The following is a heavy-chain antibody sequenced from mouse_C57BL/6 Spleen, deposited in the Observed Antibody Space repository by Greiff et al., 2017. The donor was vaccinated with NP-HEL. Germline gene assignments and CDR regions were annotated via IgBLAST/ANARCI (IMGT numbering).Heavy chain of an antibody. CDR2: IDPEPGGT. J-gene: IGHJ4*01. V-gene: IGHV1-15*01. Sequence: VQLQQSGAELVRPGASVTLSCKASGYTFTDYEMHWVKQTPVPGLEWIGAIDPEPGGTAYNQKFKGKAILTADKSSSTAYMELRSLTSEDSAVYYCTRSYPYYAMDYWGQGTSVTVSS. D-gene: IGHD2-10*01. CDR3: TRSYPYYAMDY. CDR1: GYTFTDYE.